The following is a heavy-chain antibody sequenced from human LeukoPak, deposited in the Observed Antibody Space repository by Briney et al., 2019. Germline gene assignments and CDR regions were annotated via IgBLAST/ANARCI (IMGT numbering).Heavy chain of an antibody. CDR2: FDPEDGET. V-gene: IGHV1-24*01. J-gene: IGHJ4*02. CDR3: ATDPVAVAATGGY. CDR1: GGTFSSYA. Sequence: ASVKVSCKASGGTFSSYAISWVRQAPGQGLEWMGGFDPEDGETIYAQKFQGRVTMTEDTSTDTAYMELSSLRSEDTAVYYCATDPVAVAATGGYWGQGTLVTVSS. D-gene: IGHD6-19*01.